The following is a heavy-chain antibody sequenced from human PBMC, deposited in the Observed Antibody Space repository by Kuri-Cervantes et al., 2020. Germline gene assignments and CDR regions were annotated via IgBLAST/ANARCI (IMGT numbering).Heavy chain of an antibody. V-gene: IGHV3-48*03. Sequence: GGSLRLSCAASGFTFSSYEMNWVRQAPGKGLEWVSYISSSGGTIYYADSVKGRFTMSRDNAKNSLYLQMNSLRAEDTALYYCAKELHVAVAGIDYWGQGTLVTVSS. CDR3: AKELHVAVAGIDY. D-gene: IGHD6-19*01. J-gene: IGHJ4*02. CDR1: GFTFSSYE. CDR2: ISSSGGTI.